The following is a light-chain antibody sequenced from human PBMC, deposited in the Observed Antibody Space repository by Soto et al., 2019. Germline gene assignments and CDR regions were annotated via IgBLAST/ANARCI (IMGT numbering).Light chain of an antibody. CDR2: DAY. V-gene: IGKV3-11*01. CDR3: QQRSNWPPWT. J-gene: IGKJ1*01. CDR1: KGVGCY. Sequence: EILLPQPPPPLSWSPGERAPFSSRASKGVGCYLACYQQKPGQAPRLLIYDAYNRATGIPARFSGSGSGTDLTLTISSLEPEDFAVYYCQQRSNWPPWTFGQGTKVEIK.